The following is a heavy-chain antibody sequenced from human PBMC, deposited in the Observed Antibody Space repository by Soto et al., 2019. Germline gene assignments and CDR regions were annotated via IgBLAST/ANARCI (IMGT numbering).Heavy chain of an antibody. D-gene: IGHD6-13*01. Sequence: GGSLRLSCVASGFTFSSYWMSWVRQAPGKGLEWVANIKQDGSEKYYVDSVKGRFTISRDNAKNSLYLQMNSLRAEDTAVYYCARDRIAAAGAFDYWGQGTLVTVSS. CDR2: IKQDGSEK. CDR3: ARDRIAAAGAFDY. V-gene: IGHV3-7*05. CDR1: GFTFSSYW. J-gene: IGHJ4*02.